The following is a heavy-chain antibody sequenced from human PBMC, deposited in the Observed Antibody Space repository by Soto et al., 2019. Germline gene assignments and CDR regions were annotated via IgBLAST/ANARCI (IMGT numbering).Heavy chain of an antibody. CDR3: AKEYSSPAAWFDP. D-gene: IGHD6-19*01. J-gene: IGHJ5*02. Sequence: QVQLVQSGAEVKKPGASVRVSCKASGYTFTDYYIHWVRQAPGQGLEWMGWMNSNRGGTNYAQKFQGRVTMTRDTSISTAYLELSSLTSDDTAVYYCAKEYSSPAAWFDPWGQGTLVTVSS. CDR1: GYTFTDYY. V-gene: IGHV1-2*02. CDR2: MNSNRGGT.